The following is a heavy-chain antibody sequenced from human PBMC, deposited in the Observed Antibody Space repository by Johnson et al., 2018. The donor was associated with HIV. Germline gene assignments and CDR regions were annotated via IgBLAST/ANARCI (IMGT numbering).Heavy chain of an antibody. D-gene: IGHD4-17*01. Sequence: EVQLVESGGGVVQPGRSLRLSCAASAFGFSNYPMHWVRQAPGRGLEWVSVFYSGGSAFYADSVKGRFILSRDNSKNMLYLQMNSLRAEDTAVYYCARSPETGDRLWRAFDIWGQGTMVTVSS. CDR3: ARSPETGDRLWRAFDI. CDR1: AFGFSNYP. CDR2: FYSGGSA. V-gene: IGHV3-66*01. J-gene: IGHJ3*02.